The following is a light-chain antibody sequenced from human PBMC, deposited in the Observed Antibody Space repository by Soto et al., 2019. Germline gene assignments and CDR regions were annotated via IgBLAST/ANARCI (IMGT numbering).Light chain of an antibody. V-gene: IGKV3-20*01. J-gene: IGKJ1*01. CDR1: QSVSRNY. CDR3: QQYGRSPTWT. CDR2: GAS. Sequence: EIVVTQSPGTLSLSPGERAVLSCRARQSVSRNYLAWYQQRPGQAPRLLIYGASSRATGIPGRFSGSGSGTDFTLTITRLEPEDFAVYYCQQYGRSPTWTFGQGTKVDIK.